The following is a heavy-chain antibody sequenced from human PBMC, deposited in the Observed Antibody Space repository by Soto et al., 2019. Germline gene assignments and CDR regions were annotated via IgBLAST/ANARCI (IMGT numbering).Heavy chain of an antibody. CDR1: GGSFSGYY. CDR3: ARGRRARGVPLRDYYYYGMDV. J-gene: IGHJ6*02. V-gene: IGHV4-34*01. CDR2: INHSGST. D-gene: IGHD3-10*01. Sequence: ETLSLTCAVYGGSFSGYYWSWIRQPPGKGLEWIGEINHSGSTNYNPSLKSRVTISVDTSKNQFSLKLSSVTAADTAVYYCARGRRARGVPLRDYYYYGMDVWGQGTTVTVSS.